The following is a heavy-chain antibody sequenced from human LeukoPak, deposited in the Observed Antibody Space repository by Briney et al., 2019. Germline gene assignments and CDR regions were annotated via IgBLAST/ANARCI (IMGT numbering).Heavy chain of an antibody. CDR2: MSGRGVST. D-gene: IGHD3-22*01. Sequence: GGSLRLSCAASGFTFTNYAMSWVRQAPGKGLEWVSGMSGRGVSTYYADSVKGRFTISRDNAKNSLYLQMNSLRAEDTALYYCAKGSSGYFADLWGQGTLVTVSS. CDR3: AKGSSGYFADL. CDR1: GFTFTNYA. V-gene: IGHV3-23*01. J-gene: IGHJ5*02.